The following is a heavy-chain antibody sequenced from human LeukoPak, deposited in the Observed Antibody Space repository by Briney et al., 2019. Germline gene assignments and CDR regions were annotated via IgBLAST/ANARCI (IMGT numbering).Heavy chain of an antibody. CDR2: ISAYNGNT. Sequence: ASVKVSCKASGYTFTSYGISWVRQAPGQGLEWMGWISAYNGNTNYAQKLQGRVTMTTDTSTSTAYMELRSLRSDDTAVYYCARERQGYSYGPYFDYWGQGTLVTVSS. J-gene: IGHJ4*02. CDR1: GYTFTSYG. D-gene: IGHD5-18*01. V-gene: IGHV1-18*01. CDR3: ARERQGYSYGPYFDY.